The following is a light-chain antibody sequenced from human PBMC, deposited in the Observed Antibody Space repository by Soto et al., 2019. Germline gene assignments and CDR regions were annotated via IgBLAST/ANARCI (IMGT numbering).Light chain of an antibody. CDR3: QQYGSSPPSVT. CDR1: QSVSSAY. Sequence: EIVFTQSPGTLSLSRFERFTLSCGASQSVSSAYLAWYQQKRGQAPRLLIYGASNRATGIPDRFSGSGSGTDFTLTISRLEPEDFAVYYCQQYGSSPPSVTFGQGTRLEI. V-gene: IGKV3-20*01. J-gene: IGKJ5*01. CDR2: GAS.